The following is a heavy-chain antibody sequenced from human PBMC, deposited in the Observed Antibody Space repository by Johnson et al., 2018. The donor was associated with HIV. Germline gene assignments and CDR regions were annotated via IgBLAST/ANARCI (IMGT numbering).Heavy chain of an antibody. CDR3: AKDPNSSSWLRDAFDV. CDR2: IYSGGST. CDR1: GLTVSGNY. D-gene: IGHD6-13*01. Sequence: MQLVESGGDLIQPGGSLRLSCAASGLTVSGNYMSWGQAPGKGLEWVSVIYSGGSTYYADSVKGRFTISRDNSKSTVYLQLSSLRVEDTAVYYCAKDPNSSSWLRDAFDVWGHGTMVTVSS. J-gene: IGHJ3*01. V-gene: IGHV3-66*03.